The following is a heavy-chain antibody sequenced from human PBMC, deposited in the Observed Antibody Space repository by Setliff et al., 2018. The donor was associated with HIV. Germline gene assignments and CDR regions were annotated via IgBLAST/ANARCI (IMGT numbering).Heavy chain of an antibody. CDR3: VSPFSPPGPGGNC. V-gene: IGHV1-8*02. D-gene: IGHD3-3*02. CDR1: GYTFTSYD. J-gene: IGHJ4*02. CDR2: MNPNSGNT. Sequence: GASVKVSCKASGYTFTSYDINWVRQATGQGLEWMGWMNPNSGNTGYAQKFQGRVTMTRNTSISTAYMELSSLRSEDTAVYYCVSPFSPPGPGGNCWGQGTLVTVSS.